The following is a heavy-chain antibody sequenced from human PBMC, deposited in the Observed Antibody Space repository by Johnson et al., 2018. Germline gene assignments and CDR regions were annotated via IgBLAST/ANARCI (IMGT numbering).Heavy chain of an antibody. CDR1: GFTFSSYG. V-gene: IGHV3-33*08. Sequence: QVQLVQSGGGLVQPGGSLRLSCAASGFTFSSYGMHWVRQAPGKGLEWVAVIWYDGSNKYYADYVKGRFTISRDNSKKTLYLQMNRLRAEDTAVYYCARADYGDYSGYFQHWGQGTLVTVSS. D-gene: IGHD4-17*01. CDR3: ARADYGDYSGYFQH. J-gene: IGHJ1*01. CDR2: IWYDGSNK.